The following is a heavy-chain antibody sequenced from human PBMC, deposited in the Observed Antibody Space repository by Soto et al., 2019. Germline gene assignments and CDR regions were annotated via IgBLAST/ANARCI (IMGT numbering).Heavy chain of an antibody. CDR2: ISSSGSTI. CDR3: ARDYYDSSGFFGYYYGMDV. Sequence: GSLRLSCAASGFTFSDYYMSWIRQAPGKGLEWVSYISSSGSTIYYADSVKGRFTISRDSAKKSLYLQMNSLRAEDTAVYYCARDYYDSSGFFGYYYGMDVWGQGTTVTVSS. CDR1: GFTFSDYY. D-gene: IGHD3-22*01. J-gene: IGHJ6*02. V-gene: IGHV3-11*01.